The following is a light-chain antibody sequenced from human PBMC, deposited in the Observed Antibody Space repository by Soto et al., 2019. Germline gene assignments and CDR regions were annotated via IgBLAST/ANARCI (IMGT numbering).Light chain of an antibody. V-gene: IGLV2-11*01. CDR1: SSDVGSYNY. J-gene: IGLJ1*01. CDR3: CSYAGSYTYV. Sequence: ALTQPRSVSGSPGQSVTISCTGTSSDVGSYNYVSWYQQHPGKAPKLMIYDVTKRPSGVPDRFSGSKSGNTASLTISGLQAEDEADYYCCSYAGSYTYVFGTGTKVTVL. CDR2: DVT.